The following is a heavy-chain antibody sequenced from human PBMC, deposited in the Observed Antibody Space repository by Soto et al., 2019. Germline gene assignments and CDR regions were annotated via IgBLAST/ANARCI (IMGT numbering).Heavy chain of an antibody. Sequence: QVQLQESGPGLVMPSQTLSLTCTVSGGSISSGGHYWSWIRQNPGKGLEWIGYMHYSGLTYFNPSLKSRVTISVDTSNNQFSLQLGSVTAADTAVYYCASKPNGLYYFDFWGQGTLVTVSS. CDR2: MHYSGLT. V-gene: IGHV4-31*03. CDR1: GGSISSGGHY. D-gene: IGHD2-8*01. CDR3: ASKPNGLYYFDF. J-gene: IGHJ4*02.